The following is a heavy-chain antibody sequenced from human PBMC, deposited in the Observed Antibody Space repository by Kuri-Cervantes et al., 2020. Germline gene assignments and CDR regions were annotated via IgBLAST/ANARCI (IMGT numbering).Heavy chain of an antibody. D-gene: IGHD3-22*01. J-gene: IGHJ3*01. CDR2: ISGHSLKT. Sequence: ASVKVSCRASGGTFSSYAINWVRQAPGQGLEWMGWISGHSLKTNYAQKLQGRVTMTTDASTSTAYMELRSLRSDDTAVYYCARGLDYYDNSGQLVLDALDVWGQGTLVTVSS. CDR1: GGTFSSYA. CDR3: ARGLDYYDNSGQLVLDALDV. V-gene: IGHV1-18*01.